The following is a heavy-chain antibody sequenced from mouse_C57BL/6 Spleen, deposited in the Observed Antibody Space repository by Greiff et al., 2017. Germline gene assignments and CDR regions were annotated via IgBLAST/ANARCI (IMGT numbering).Heavy chain of an antibody. Sequence: QVQLQQPGAELVMPGASVKLSCKASGYTFTSYWMHWVKQRPGQGLEWIGEIDPSDSYTNYNQKFKGKSTLTVDKSSSTAYMQLSSLTSEDSAVYYCARGVVDYFDYWGQGTTLTVSS. CDR3: ARGVVDYFDY. V-gene: IGHV1-69*01. CDR1: GYTFTSYW. J-gene: IGHJ2*01. CDR2: IDPSDSYT. D-gene: IGHD1-1*01.